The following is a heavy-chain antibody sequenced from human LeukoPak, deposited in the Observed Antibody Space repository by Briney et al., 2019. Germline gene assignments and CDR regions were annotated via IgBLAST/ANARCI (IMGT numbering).Heavy chain of an antibody. CDR3: ARDGYCSSTSCYTALRRKRNWFDP. CDR1: GYSISSGYY. J-gene: IGHJ5*02. D-gene: IGHD2-2*02. Sequence: SETLSLTCAVSGYSISSGYYWGWIRQPPGKGLEWIGSIYHSGSIYYNPSLKSRVTISVDTSKNQFSLKLSSVTAADTAVYYCARDGYCSSTSCYTALRRKRNWFDPWGQGTLVTVSS. V-gene: IGHV4-38-2*02. CDR2: IYHSGSI.